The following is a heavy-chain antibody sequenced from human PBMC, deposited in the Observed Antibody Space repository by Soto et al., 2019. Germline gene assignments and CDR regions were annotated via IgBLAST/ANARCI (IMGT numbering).Heavy chain of an antibody. V-gene: IGHV4-39*07. Sequence: SETLSLTCTVSGASISSSSYYWGWIRQPPGKGLEWIGSFSYSGSTYYNPSLKSRLTISVDTSKSQFSLRLGSVTAEDTAVYYCAIPSGLTVTGPDYWGQGTLVTVSS. J-gene: IGHJ4*02. CDR3: AIPSGLTVTGPDY. D-gene: IGHD6-19*01. CDR1: GASISSSSYY. CDR2: FSYSGST.